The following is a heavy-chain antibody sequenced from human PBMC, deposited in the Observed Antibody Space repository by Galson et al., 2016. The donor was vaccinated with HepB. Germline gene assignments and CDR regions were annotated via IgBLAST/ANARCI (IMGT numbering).Heavy chain of an antibody. CDR1: GFPFNNRG. V-gene: IGHV3-30*18. Sequence: SLRLSCAASGFPFNNRGMHWVRQAPGKGLEWVAADSVHGGRKFYADSVKGRFTISRDNSNNMLFLQMNSLRAEDTAVYYCAKRHEYCPPVGCSVDDWGQGTLVSVSS. J-gene: IGHJ4*02. D-gene: IGHD2/OR15-2a*01. CDR2: DSVHGGRK. CDR3: AKRHEYCPPVGCSVDD.